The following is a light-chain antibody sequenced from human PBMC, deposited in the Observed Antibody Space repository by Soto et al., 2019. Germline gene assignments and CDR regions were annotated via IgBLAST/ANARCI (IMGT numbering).Light chain of an antibody. V-gene: IGLV1-44*01. Sequence: QLVLTQPPSASGTPGQRVAISCSGNSSNIGSNSVNWYQHLPGTAPKLLVYSNNRRPSGVPDRISGSKSGASASLAFSGLQSEDEAEYFWAAWDDSLNGWVFGGGTKVTVL. CDR2: SNN. CDR1: SSNIGSNS. J-gene: IGLJ3*02. CDR3: AAWDDSLNGWV.